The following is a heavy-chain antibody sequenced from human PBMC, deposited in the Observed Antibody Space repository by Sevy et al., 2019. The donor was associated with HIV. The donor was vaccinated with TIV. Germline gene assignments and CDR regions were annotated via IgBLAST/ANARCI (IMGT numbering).Heavy chain of an antibody. V-gene: IGHV1-69*06. Sequence: ASVKVSCKASGGTFSSYAISWVRQAPGQGLEWMGGIIPIFGTANYAQKFQGRVTITADKSTSTAYMELSSLRSEDTAVYYCAGDPYAHGFDTWGQGTLVTVSS. J-gene: IGHJ5*02. CDR2: IIPIFGTA. CDR3: AGDPYAHGFDT. D-gene: IGHD2-2*01. CDR1: GGTFSSYA.